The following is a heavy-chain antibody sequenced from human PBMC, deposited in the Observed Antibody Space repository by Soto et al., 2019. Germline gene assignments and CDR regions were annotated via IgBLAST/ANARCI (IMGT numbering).Heavy chain of an antibody. CDR2: IYYSGST. CDR3: ARVWDTAENWFDP. D-gene: IGHD5-18*01. V-gene: IGHV4-30-4*01. J-gene: IGHJ5*02. CDR1: GGSISSGDYY. Sequence: PSETLSLTCTVSGGSISSGDYYWSWIRQPPGKGLEWIGYIYYSGSTYYNPSLKSRVTISVDTSKNQFSLKLSSVTAEDTAVYYCARVWDTAENWFDPWCQGTLVTVSS.